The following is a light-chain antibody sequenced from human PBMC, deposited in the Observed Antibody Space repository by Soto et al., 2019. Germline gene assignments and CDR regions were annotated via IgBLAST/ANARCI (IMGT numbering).Light chain of an antibody. CDR2: KAS. Sequence: DIRMTQSPSTLSASVGDRVTITCRASETISYWLAWLQLKPGKAPKVLIYKASTLGSGVPSRFSGSGSGTEFTLTITILQPDDFATYYCQHYNSYPLTFGGGTKVEIK. CDR1: ETISYW. V-gene: IGKV1-5*03. CDR3: QHYNSYPLT. J-gene: IGKJ4*01.